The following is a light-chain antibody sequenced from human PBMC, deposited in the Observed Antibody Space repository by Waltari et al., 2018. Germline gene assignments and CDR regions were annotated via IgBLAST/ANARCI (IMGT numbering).Light chain of an antibody. J-gene: IGLJ3*02. CDR2: DVS. CDR1: SSDVGGYNY. CDR3: NSYASSNTRV. V-gene: IGLV2-14*03. Sequence: QSALTQAASVSGSPGQPITISCTGTSSDVGGYNYVSWYQQHPGKAPKLIIYDVSNRPSGVSNRFSGSNSGNTASLTSSGPQAEDEADYYCNSYASSNTRVFGGGTKLTVL.